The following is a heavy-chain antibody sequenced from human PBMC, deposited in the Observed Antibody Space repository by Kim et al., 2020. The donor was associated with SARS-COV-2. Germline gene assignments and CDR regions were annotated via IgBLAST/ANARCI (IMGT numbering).Heavy chain of an antibody. CDR1: GFTFSNYP. V-gene: IGHV3-23*01. D-gene: IGHD3-16*01. Sequence: GGSLRLSCVASGFTFSNYPMNWVRQVPGKGLEWVSGVSGSGGSTFYADSLEGQFTVSRDNSKNTVFLQMNSLRAEDTARYYCARGKIRTSRLYDLWGQGT. CDR2: VSGSGGST. CDR3: ARGKIRTSRLYDL. J-gene: IGHJ4*02.